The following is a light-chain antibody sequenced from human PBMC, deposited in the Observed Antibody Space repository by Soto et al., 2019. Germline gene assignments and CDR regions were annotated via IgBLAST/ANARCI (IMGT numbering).Light chain of an antibody. CDR2: KGS. CDR3: QQYSAQSPCT. J-gene: IGKJ1*01. Sequence: DVQMTQSPSTLSASVGDKVTITCRASQSLPSTWLAWFQQRPGKAPNVLIYKGSALASGVSSRFSGSGAGTEFTLTISSMQHDDFATYFCQQYSAQSPCTFGQGTKVEIK. V-gene: IGKV1-5*03. CDR1: QSLPSTW.